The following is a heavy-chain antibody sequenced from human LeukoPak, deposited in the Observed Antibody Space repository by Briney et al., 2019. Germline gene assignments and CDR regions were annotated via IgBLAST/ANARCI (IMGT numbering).Heavy chain of an antibody. Sequence: GGSLRLSCAVSGFTFSSYWMNWVRQAPGKGLECVANINQDGSEKYYVDSVKGRFTISRDNAKNSLYLQMNSLRAEDTAMYYCARVTGDTSSYRPCNYWGQGTLVTVSS. CDR3: ARVTGDTSSYRPCNY. D-gene: IGHD3-22*01. V-gene: IGHV3-7*01. J-gene: IGHJ4*02. CDR2: INQDGSEK. CDR1: GFTFSSYW.